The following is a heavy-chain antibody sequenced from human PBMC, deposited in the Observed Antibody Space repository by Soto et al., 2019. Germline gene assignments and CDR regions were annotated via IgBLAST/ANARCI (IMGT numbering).Heavy chain of an antibody. V-gene: IGHV5-10-1*01. CDR1: GYSFTSYW. D-gene: IGHD3-10*01. CDR2: IDPSDSYT. Sequence: GESLKISCKGSGYSFTSYWISWVRQMPGKGLEWMGRIDPSDSYTNYSPSFQGHVTISADKSISTAYLQWSSLKASDTAMYYCARLWFGEPYYYYYYGMDVWGQGTTVTVSS. J-gene: IGHJ6*02. CDR3: ARLWFGEPYYYYYYGMDV.